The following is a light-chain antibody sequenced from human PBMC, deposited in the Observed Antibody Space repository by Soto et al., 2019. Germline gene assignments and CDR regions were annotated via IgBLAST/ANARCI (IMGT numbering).Light chain of an antibody. Sequence: QSVLTQPASLSVSPGQSITISCTGTSSDVGGYNLVSWYQQRPGQAPKLIIYEGNKRPSGVSNRFSASKSANTASLTISGLQAEDEADYYCCSYAGSSTVYVFGTGTKVTVL. V-gene: IGLV2-23*01. CDR3: CSYAGSSTVYV. J-gene: IGLJ1*01. CDR2: EGN. CDR1: SSDVGGYNL.